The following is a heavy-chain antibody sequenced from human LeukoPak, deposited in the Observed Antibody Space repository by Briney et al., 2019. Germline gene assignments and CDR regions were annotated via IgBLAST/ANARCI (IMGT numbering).Heavy chain of an antibody. CDR2: IYNSGST. CDR1: GGSISSYY. V-gene: IGHV4-59*01. CDR3: ARGGYSYGYDDDFDY. J-gene: IGHJ4*02. D-gene: IGHD5-18*01. Sequence: PSETLSLTCTVSGGSISSYYWSWIRQPPGRGLEWIGYIYNSGSTNYNPSLKSRVTISVDTSKNKFSLKLSSVTAADTGVYYCARGGYSYGYDDDFDYWGQGTLVTVSS.